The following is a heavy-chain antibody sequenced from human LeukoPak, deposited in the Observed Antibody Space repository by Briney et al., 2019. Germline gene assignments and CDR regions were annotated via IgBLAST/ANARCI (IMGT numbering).Heavy chain of an antibody. J-gene: IGHJ3*02. V-gene: IGHV1-2*02. CDR3: ARDVGYYGSGSAMTRTFDI. D-gene: IGHD3-10*01. Sequence: GASVKVSCKASGYTFTGYYMHWVRQAPGQGLEWMGWINPNSGGTNYAQKFQGRVTMTRDTSISTAYMELSRLRSDDTAVYYCARDVGYYGSGSAMTRTFDIWGQGTMVTVSS. CDR2: INPNSGGT. CDR1: GYTFTGYY.